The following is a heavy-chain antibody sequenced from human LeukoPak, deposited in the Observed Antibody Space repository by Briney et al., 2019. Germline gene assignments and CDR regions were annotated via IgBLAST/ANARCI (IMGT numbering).Heavy chain of an antibody. Sequence: GGSLRLSCAASGFTFSDYYMSWIRQAPGKGLEWVSYISGSCSTVSYAASARGRFTISRDNAKNSLFLQMNSLRAEDTAVYYCARDRGNSDPGDWFDSWGQGTLVTVSS. CDR3: ARDRGNSDPGDWFDS. CDR2: ISGSCSTV. J-gene: IGHJ5*01. D-gene: IGHD4-23*01. CDR1: GFTFSDYY. V-gene: IGHV3-11*01.